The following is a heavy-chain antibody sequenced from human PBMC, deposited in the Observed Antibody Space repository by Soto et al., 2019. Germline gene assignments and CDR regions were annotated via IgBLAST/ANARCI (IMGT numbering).Heavy chain of an antibody. Sequence: GGSLRLSCAASGFTFSSYAMSWVRQAPGKGLEWVSAISGSGGSTYYADSVKGRFTISRDNSKNTLYLQMNSLRAEDTAVYYCANHLAKTAGTGFDWFDPWGQGTLVTVSS. D-gene: IGHD6-13*01. V-gene: IGHV3-23*01. J-gene: IGHJ5*02. CDR1: GFTFSSYA. CDR3: ANHLAKTAGTGFDWFDP. CDR2: ISGSGGST.